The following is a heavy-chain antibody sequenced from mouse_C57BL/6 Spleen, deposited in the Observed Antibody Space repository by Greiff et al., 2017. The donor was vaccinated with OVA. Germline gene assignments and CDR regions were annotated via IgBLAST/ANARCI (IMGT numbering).Heavy chain of an antibody. CDR1: GFSLTSYG. J-gene: IGHJ1*03. CDR3: AKHGGVFYGSSYGYFDV. D-gene: IGHD1-1*01. CDR2: IWGGGST. Sequence: VKLMESGPGLVAPSQSLSITCTVSGFSLTSYGVDWVRQPPGKGLEWLGVIWGGGSTNYNSALMSRLSISKDNSKSQVFLKMNSLQTDDTAMYYCAKHGGVFYGSSYGYFDVWGTGTTVTVSS. V-gene: IGHV2-9*01.